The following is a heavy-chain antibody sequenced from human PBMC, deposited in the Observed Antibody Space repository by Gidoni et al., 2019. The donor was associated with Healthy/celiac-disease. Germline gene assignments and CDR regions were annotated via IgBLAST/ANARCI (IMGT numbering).Heavy chain of an antibody. CDR1: RGSFSAYY. V-gene: IGHV4-34*01. J-gene: IGHJ4*02. CDR2: SNESRST. D-gene: IGHD3-10*01. Sequence: QVQLQQWGAGLLKPAETLSLPCAVYRGSFSAYYLSWIRQPPGKGLEWIGESNESRSTNYNPSLKRRVIISVDTSKNQFSLKLSSVTAADTAVYYCARASGRFRGFYDYWGQGTRVTVSS. CDR3: ARASGRFRGFYDY.